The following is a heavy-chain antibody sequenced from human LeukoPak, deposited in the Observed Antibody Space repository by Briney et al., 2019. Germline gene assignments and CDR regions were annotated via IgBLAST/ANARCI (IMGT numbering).Heavy chain of an antibody. J-gene: IGHJ5*02. Sequence: SETLSLTCTVSGGSISSSSYYWGWIRQPPGKGLEWIGSIYYSGSTYYNPSLKSRVTISVDTSKNQFSLKLSSVTAADTAVYYCARPRRHYYGSRGDDWFDPWGRGTLVTVSS. CDR1: GGSISSSSYY. D-gene: IGHD3-10*01. CDR2: IYYSGST. CDR3: ARPRRHYYGSRGDDWFDP. V-gene: IGHV4-39*01.